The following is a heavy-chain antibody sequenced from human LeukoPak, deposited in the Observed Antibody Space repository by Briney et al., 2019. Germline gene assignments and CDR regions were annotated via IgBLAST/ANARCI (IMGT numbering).Heavy chain of an antibody. CDR1: GYTFTSYD. Sequence: ASVKVSCKASGYTFTSYDINWVRQATGQGLEWMGWMNPNSGNTGYAQKFQGRVTMTRNTSISTAYMELSSQRSEDTAVYYCARGLLRYDYGDYWGQGTLVTVSS. CDR2: MNPNSGNT. CDR3: ARGLLRYDYGDY. D-gene: IGHD1-26*01. V-gene: IGHV1-8*01. J-gene: IGHJ4*02.